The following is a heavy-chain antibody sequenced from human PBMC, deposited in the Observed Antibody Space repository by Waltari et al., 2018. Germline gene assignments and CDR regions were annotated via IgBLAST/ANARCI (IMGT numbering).Heavy chain of an antibody. CDR3: AKDLGYCSGGSCYWDY. V-gene: IGHV3-23*01. CDR2: SSGGGGST. J-gene: IGHJ4*02. CDR1: GFTFSNYA. D-gene: IGHD2-15*01. Sequence: VQLLESGGGLVQPGGSLRLSCAASGFTFSNYAMNWVRQAPGKGRGCVSHSSGGGGSTHYADSVKGRFTISRDNAKNTLYLQMNSLRGEDTAVYYCAKDLGYCSGGSCYWDYWGQGTLVTVSS.